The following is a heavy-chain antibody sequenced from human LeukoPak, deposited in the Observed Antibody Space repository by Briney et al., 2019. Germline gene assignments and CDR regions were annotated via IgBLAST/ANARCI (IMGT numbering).Heavy chain of an antibody. CDR3: ARDKEQQLVRYYFHY. V-gene: IGHV3-33*01. J-gene: IGHJ4*02. Sequence: GGSLRLSCAASGFTFSSYGMHWVGQAPGKGLEWVAVIWYDGSNKYYADSVKGRFTISRDNSKNTLYLQMNSLRAEDTAVYYCARDKEQQLVRYYFHYWGQETLVTVSS. CDR1: GFTFSSYG. D-gene: IGHD6-13*01. CDR2: IWYDGSNK.